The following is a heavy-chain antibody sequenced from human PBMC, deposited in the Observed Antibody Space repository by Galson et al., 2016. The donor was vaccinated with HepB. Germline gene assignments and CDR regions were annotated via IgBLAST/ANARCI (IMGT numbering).Heavy chain of an antibody. Sequence: ETLSLTCSVSGASVSSESYYWNWIRQPPGKGLEWIGYVFDSGRTNYNPSLKSRATISVDTSRNQFSLKLSFVTAADTAMYYCAREYTSSWSATYYYGMAVWGQGTTVTVSS. D-gene: IGHD6-13*01. CDR2: VFDSGRT. V-gene: IGHV4-61*01. CDR1: GASVSSESYY. J-gene: IGHJ6*02. CDR3: AREYTSSWSATYYYGMAV.